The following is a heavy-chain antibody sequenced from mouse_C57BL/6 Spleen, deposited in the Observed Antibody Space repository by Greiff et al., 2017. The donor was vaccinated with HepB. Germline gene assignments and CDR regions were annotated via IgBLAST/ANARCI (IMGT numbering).Heavy chain of an antibody. CDR2: ISDGGSYT. V-gene: IGHV5-4*01. CDR1: GFTFSSYA. Sequence: EVQLVESGGGLVKPGGSLKLSCAASGFTFSSYAMSWVRQTPEKRLEWVATISDGGSYTYYPDNVKGRFTISRDNAKNNLYLQMSHLKSEDTAMYYCARVETTVVATGDFDYWGQGTTLTVSS. CDR3: ARVETTVVATGDFDY. D-gene: IGHD1-1*01. J-gene: IGHJ2*01.